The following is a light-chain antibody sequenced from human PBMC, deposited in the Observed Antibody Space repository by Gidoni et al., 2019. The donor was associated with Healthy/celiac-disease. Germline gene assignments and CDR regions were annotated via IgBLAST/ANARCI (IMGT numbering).Light chain of an antibody. J-gene: IGKJ1*01. Sequence: ELVMPQSPATLSVSPGERATLSCRASQSVSSNLAWYQQKPGQAPRLLIYGASTRATGIPARFSGSGSGTEFTLTISSLQSEDFAVYYCQQYNNWPQRTFGQGTKVEIK. CDR1: QSVSSN. V-gene: IGKV3-15*01. CDR3: QQYNNWPQRT. CDR2: GAS.